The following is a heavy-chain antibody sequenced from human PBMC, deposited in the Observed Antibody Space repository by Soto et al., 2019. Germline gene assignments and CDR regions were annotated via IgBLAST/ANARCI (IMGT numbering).Heavy chain of an antibody. CDR1: GGSISSGGYS. CDR2: IYHGGSN. V-gene: IGHV4-30-2*01. J-gene: IGHJ4*02. CDR3: AAGGGLPRYY. Sequence: QLQLQESGSGLVKPSQTLSLTCAVSGGSISSGGYSWSWIRQPPWKGLEWIGFIYHGGSNYYNPSLKIRVTLPVDRSKNQFSLKLSSVTAADTAVYYCAAGGGLPRYYWGQGTLVTVSS. D-gene: IGHD5-12*01.